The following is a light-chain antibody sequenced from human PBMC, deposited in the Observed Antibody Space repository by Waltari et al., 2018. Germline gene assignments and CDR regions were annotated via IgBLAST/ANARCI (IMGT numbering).Light chain of an antibody. V-gene: IGKV1-27*01. Sequence: DIQMTQSPYSLSASVGDRVTITCRASQDINNHLAWYQHKPGKVPNLLIYGASILHSGVPSRFSGSGSGTDFTLTISSLQPEDFATYYCQKYNDVPQPFGGGTKVEIK. J-gene: IGKJ4*01. CDR1: QDINNH. CDR3: QKYNDVPQP. CDR2: GAS.